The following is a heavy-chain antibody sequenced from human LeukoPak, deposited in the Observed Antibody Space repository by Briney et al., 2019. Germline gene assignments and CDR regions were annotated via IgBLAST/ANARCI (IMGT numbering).Heavy chain of an antibody. CDR3: AKGGYSSSLDY. CDR1: GFTFSSYA. V-gene: IGHV3-23*01. J-gene: IGHJ4*02. D-gene: IGHD6-13*01. Sequence: GGSLRLSCAASGFTFSSYAMTWVRQAPGKGLEWVSTITSSGGSTYYADSVKGRFTISRDNSKNTLYLQMNSLRAEDTAVYYCAKGGYSSSLDYWGQGTLVTVSS. CDR2: ITSSGGST.